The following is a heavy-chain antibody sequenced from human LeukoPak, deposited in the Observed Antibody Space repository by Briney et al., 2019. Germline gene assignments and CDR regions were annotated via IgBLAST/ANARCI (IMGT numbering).Heavy chain of an antibody. CDR2: ISSSRSYI. CDR3: ASLLTTVTTEYFQH. J-gene: IGHJ1*01. Sequence: PGGSLRLSCAASGFTFSSYSMNWVRQAPGKGLEWVSSISSSRSYIYYADSVKGRFTISRDNAKNSLYLQMNSLRAEDTAVYSCASLLTTVTTEYFQHWGQGTLVTVSS. D-gene: IGHD4-17*01. CDR1: GFTFSSYS. V-gene: IGHV3-21*01.